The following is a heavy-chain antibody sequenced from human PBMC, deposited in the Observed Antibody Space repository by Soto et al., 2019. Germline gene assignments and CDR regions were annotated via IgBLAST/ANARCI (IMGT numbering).Heavy chain of an antibody. CDR1: GGSISSYY. CDR3: AMVYSDYYYSYGMDV. V-gene: IGHV4-59*01. CDR2: IYYSGST. Sequence: PSETLSLTCTVSGGSISSYYWSWIRQPPGKGLEWIGYIYYSGSTNYNPSLKSRVTISVDTSKNQFSLKLSSVTAADTAVYYCAMVYSDYYYSYGMDVWCQGTTVTVSS. D-gene: IGHD5-18*01. J-gene: IGHJ6*02.